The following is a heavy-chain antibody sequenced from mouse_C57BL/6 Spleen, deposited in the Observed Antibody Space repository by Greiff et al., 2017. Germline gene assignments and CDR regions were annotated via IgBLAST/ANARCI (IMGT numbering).Heavy chain of an antibody. V-gene: IGHV1-15*01. CDR3: TRSDGYYAMGY. CDR1: GYTFTDYE. CDR2: IDPETGGT. J-gene: IGHJ4*01. D-gene: IGHD2-3*01. Sequence: QVQLQQSGAELVRPGASVTLSCKASGYTFTDYEMHWVKQTPVHGLEWIGAIDPETGGTAYNQKFKGKAILTADKSSSTAYMELRSLTSEDSAVYYCTRSDGYYAMGYWGQGTSVTVSS.